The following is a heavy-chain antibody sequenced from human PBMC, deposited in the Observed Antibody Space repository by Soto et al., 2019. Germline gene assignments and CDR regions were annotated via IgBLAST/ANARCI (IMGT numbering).Heavy chain of an antibody. V-gene: IGHV4-39*01. J-gene: IGHJ4*02. D-gene: IGHD1-26*01. Sequence: SETLSLTCSVSGGSVSSSSYYWGWVRQPPGKGLEWIGTIYYTGSTSYSPSLKSRVTISVDTSKTQFSLNLNSVTAADTAVYYCAGRRAGDYYFDYWGQGALVTVSS. CDR3: AGRRAGDYYFDY. CDR1: GGSVSSSSYY. CDR2: IYYTGST.